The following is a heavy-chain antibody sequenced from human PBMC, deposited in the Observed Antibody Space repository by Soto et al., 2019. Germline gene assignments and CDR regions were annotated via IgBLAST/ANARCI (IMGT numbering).Heavy chain of an antibody. CDR2: INPNSGGK. D-gene: IGHD3-22*01. Sequence: ASVKVSCKASGYTFTGYYMHWVRQAPGQGLEWMGWINPNSGGKNYAQKFQGRVTMTRDTSISTAYMELSRLRSDDTAVYYCARLAGDYYDSSGYYAAAFDIWGQGTMVTVSS. J-gene: IGHJ3*02. CDR3: ARLAGDYYDSSGYYAAAFDI. CDR1: GYTFTGYY. V-gene: IGHV1-2*02.